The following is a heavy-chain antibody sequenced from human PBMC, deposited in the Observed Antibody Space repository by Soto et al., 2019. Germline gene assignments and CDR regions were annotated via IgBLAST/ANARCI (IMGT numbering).Heavy chain of an antibody. CDR1: CGSISSYY. D-gene: IGHD3-10*01. Sequence: SETLSLTCTVTCGSISSYYWSWIRQPPGKGLEWIGDIYYSGSTNYNPSLKSRVTISVDTSKNQFSLKLSSVTAADTAVYFCARRYGLSAFDIWGQGTMVT. CDR3: ARRYGLSAFDI. CDR2: IYYSGST. J-gene: IGHJ3*02. V-gene: IGHV4-59*08.